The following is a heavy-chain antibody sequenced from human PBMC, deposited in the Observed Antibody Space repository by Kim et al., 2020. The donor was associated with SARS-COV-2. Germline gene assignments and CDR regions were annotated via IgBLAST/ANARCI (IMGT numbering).Heavy chain of an antibody. V-gene: IGHV4-39*01. D-gene: IGHD3-9*01. CDR3: ASLLTPYYDILTGYYFFDY. J-gene: IGHJ4*02. Sequence: RRVTISVDTSKNQFSLKLSSVTAADTAVYYCASLLTPYYDILTGYYFFDYWGQGTLVTVSS.